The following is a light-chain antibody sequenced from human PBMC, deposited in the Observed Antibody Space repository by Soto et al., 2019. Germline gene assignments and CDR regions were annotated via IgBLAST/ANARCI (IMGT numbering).Light chain of an antibody. J-gene: IGLJ1*01. CDR1: ALPKQY. Sequence: SYELTKPPSVSVSPGLTARITCSVDALPKQYAYWYQQKPGQAPVLVIYKDSERPSGIPERFSGSSSETTVTLTISGVQAEDEADYYCQSADSSGTHVFGTGTKLTVL. CDR2: KDS. V-gene: IGLV3-25*03. CDR3: QSADSSGTHV.